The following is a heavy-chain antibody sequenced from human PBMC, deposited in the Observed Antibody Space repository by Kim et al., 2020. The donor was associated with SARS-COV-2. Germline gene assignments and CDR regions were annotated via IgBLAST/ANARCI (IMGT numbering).Heavy chain of an antibody. J-gene: IGHJ3*02. Sequence: SETLSLTCTVSGGSISSGGYYWSWIRQHPGKGLEWIGYIYYSGSTYYNPSLKSRVTISVDTSKTQFSLKLSSVTAADTAVYYCARGMGYCSSTSCYLGAFDIWGHGTMVTVSS. V-gene: IGHV4-31*03. CDR3: ARGMGYCSSTSCYLGAFDI. CDR2: IYYSGST. D-gene: IGHD2-2*01. CDR1: GGSISSGGYY.